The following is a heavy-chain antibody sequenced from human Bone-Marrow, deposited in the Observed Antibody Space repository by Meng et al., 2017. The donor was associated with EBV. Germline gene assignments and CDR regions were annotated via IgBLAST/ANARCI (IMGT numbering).Heavy chain of an antibody. J-gene: IGHJ4*02. V-gene: IGHV4-4*02. CDR2: IYHSGST. CDR1: GDSFSSIYW. D-gene: IGHD5-12*01. CDR3: ARVRVGGYDIDH. Sequence: QGLLQESGPGLVMPSGTLSLTCGVSGDSFSSIYWWSWVRQPPGKGLEWIGEIYHSGSTEYNPSLKNRVTISIDKSKNKFSLKLTSVTAADTAVYYCARVRVGGYDIDHWGQGTLVTVSS.